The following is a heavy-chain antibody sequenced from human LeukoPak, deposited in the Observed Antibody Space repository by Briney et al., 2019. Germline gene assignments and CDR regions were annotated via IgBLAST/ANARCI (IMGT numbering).Heavy chain of an antibody. D-gene: IGHD1-26*01. Sequence: GSLRLSCAASGFTFSSYAMHWVRQAPGKGLEWVAVISYDGSNKYYADSVKGRFTISRDNSKNTLYLQMNSLRAEDTAVYYCAKNSGSYYYFDYWGQRTLVTVSS. J-gene: IGHJ4*02. CDR3: AKNSGSYYYFDY. CDR1: GFTFSSYA. CDR2: ISYDGSNK. V-gene: IGHV3-30-3*02.